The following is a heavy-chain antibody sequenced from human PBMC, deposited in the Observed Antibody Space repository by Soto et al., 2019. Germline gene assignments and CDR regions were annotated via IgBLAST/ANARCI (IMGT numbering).Heavy chain of an antibody. CDR2: ISGSGGST. V-gene: IGHV3-23*01. CDR3: AKDVAVVATITNFFDY. CDR1: GFTFSSYA. D-gene: IGHD5-12*01. J-gene: IGHJ4*02. Sequence: GGSLRLSCAASGFTFSSYAMSWVRQAPGKGLEWVSAISGSGGSTYYADSVKGRFTISRDNSKNTLYLQVNSLRAEDTAVYYCAKDVAVVATITNFFDYWGQGTLVTVSS.